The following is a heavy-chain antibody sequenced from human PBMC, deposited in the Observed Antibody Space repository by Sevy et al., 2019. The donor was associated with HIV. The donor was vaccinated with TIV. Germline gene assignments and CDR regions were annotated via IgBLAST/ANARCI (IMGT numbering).Heavy chain of an antibody. D-gene: IGHD3-22*01. CDR3: ARDVSSDDTAHSYDYYYGLDV. Sequence: GGSLRLSCVASGFTFGDHAMHWVRQAPGKGLEWVSGINWNSGIIAYAYSVKGRVTISRDNVKNSLYLQMNSLRSEDTALYYCARDVSSDDTAHSYDYYYGLDVWGQGTTVTVSS. V-gene: IGHV3-9*01. CDR2: INWNSGII. CDR1: GFTFGDHA. J-gene: IGHJ6*02.